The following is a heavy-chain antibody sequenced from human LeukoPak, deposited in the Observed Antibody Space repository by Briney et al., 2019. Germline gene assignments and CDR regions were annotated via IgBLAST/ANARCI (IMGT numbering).Heavy chain of an antibody. CDR2: ISGSGGST. V-gene: IGHV3-23*01. CDR3: AKSQGAAMVPFDF. CDR1: GFTFSSYA. D-gene: IGHD3-10*01. Sequence: GGSLRLSCAASGFTFSSYAMSWVRQAPGKGLEWVSAISGSGGSTYYADSVKGRLTISRDNSKSTLYLQMNSLRAEDTAVYYCAKSQGAAMVPFDFWGQGTLVTVSS. J-gene: IGHJ4*02.